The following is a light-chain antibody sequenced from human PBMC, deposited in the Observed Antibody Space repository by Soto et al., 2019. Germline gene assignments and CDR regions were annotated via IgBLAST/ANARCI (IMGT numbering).Light chain of an antibody. V-gene: IGKV3-11*01. CDR3: QQRSNWPPEVT. CDR1: QSVRSS. Sequence: EIVLTQSPDTLSLSPGERATLSCRASQSVRSSLAWYPQKHGQAPRPLISDASNRATGIPARFSGSGSGTDFTLTISRLEPEDFAVYDCQQRSNWPPEVTFCPGTKVDIK. J-gene: IGKJ3*01. CDR2: DAS.